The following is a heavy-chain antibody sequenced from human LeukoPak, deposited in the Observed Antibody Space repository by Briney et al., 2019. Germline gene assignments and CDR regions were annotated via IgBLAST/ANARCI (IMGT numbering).Heavy chain of an antibody. Sequence: GGSLRLSCAASGFTFRSYGMHWVRQAPGKGLEWVAYIQNDGSNEQYADSVKGRFSISRDSSKNILYLQMNSLRAEDTAVYYCARALSNAHFDYWGQGTLVTVSS. CDR1: GFTFRSYG. V-gene: IGHV3-30*02. J-gene: IGHJ4*02. D-gene: IGHD3-3*02. CDR2: IQNDGSNE. CDR3: ARALSNAHFDY.